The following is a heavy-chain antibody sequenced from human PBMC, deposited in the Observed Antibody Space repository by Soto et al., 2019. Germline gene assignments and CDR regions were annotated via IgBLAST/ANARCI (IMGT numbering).Heavy chain of an antibody. CDR2: IFHSGST. V-gene: IGHV4-4*02. CDR1: GGSISNSNW. Sequence: SETLSLTCAVFGGSISNSNWWTWVRQPPGKGLDWIGEIFHSGSTNYNSSLMGRVTISVDKANNQFSLKLSSVTAADTAVYYCAHRPIVGAAIWGQGTLVTSPQ. D-gene: IGHD1-26*01. CDR3: AHRPIVGAAI. J-gene: IGHJ4*02.